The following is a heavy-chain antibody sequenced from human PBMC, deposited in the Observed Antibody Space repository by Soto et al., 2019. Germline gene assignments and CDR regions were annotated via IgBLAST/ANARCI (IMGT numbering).Heavy chain of an antibody. CDR2: IYYTGNT. Sequence: QVQLQESGPGLVKPSETLSLTCTVSGGSISPYYWSWTRQPPGKGLEWIGYIYYTGNTNYNPSLKSRVIISVDRTKNHFSLRLRSVTAADTAVYYCVRVGGYYGDYPNFDYWGQGTLVTVSA. CDR3: VRVGGYYGDYPNFDY. V-gene: IGHV4-59*01. D-gene: IGHD4-17*01. CDR1: GGSISPYY. J-gene: IGHJ4*02.